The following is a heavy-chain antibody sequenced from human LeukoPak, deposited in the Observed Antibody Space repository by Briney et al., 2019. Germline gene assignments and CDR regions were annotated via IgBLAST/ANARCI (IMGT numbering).Heavy chain of an antibody. Sequence: GGSLRLSCAASGFTFSSYWMSWVRQAPGKGLEWVANIKQDGSEKYYVDSVKGRFTISRDNAKNSLYLQMNSLRAEDTAVYYCARARTTSSRWAYYDFWSGWAGCYYYYMDVWGKGTTVTVSS. V-gene: IGHV3-7*03. J-gene: IGHJ6*03. CDR3: ARARTTSSRWAYYDFWSGWAGCYYYYMDV. CDR2: IKQDGSEK. CDR1: GFTFSSYW. D-gene: IGHD3-3*01.